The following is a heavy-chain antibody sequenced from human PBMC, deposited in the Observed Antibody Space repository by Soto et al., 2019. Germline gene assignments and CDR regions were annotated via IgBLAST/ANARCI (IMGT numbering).Heavy chain of an antibody. J-gene: IGHJ4*02. Sequence: SETLSLTCAVSGGSIISGGYSWSWIRQPPGKGLEWIGYIYSGTTHYNPSLESRVTIAMDRSKNQVSLSLKSVTAADTAVYYCAREDRGAFFDFWGQGTLVTVYS. CDR1: GGSIISGGYS. CDR3: AREDRGAFFDF. V-gene: IGHV4-30-2*01. CDR2: IYSGTT. D-gene: IGHD2-15*01.